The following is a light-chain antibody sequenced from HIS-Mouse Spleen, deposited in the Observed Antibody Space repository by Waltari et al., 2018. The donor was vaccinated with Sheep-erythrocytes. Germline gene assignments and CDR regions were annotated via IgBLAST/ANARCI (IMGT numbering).Light chain of an antibody. Sequence: SYELTQPPSVSVSPGQTARITCSGDALPKQYAYWYQQKPGQAPVPVIYKDRERPSGIHERFSGSSSGTTVTLTISGVQAEDEADYYCQSADSSGTWVFGGGTKLTVL. CDR2: KDR. V-gene: IGLV3-25*03. CDR3: QSADSSGTWV. J-gene: IGLJ3*02. CDR1: ALPKQY.